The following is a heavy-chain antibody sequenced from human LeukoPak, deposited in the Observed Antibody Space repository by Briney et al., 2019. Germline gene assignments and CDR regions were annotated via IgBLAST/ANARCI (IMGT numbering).Heavy chain of an antibody. CDR2: ISGSGGST. J-gene: IGHJ4*02. D-gene: IGHD6-19*01. V-gene: IGHV3-23*01. Sequence: GGPLRLSCAASGLTFSSYAMSWVRQAPGKGLEWVSAISGSGGSTYYADSVKGRFTISRDNSKNTLYLQMNSLRAEDTAVYYCAKAPHFIAVAGTNYYFDYWGQGTLVTVSS. CDR1: GLTFSSYA. CDR3: AKAPHFIAVAGTNYYFDY.